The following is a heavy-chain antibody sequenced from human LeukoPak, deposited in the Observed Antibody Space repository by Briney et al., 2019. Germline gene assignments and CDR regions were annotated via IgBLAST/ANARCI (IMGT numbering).Heavy chain of an antibody. J-gene: IGHJ6*03. CDR2: IYTSGST. CDR3: ARDLRGPGNYYMDV. V-gene: IGHV4-59*01. CDR1: GGSISSYY. D-gene: IGHD5/OR15-5a*01. Sequence: SETLSLTCTVSGGSISSYYWSWIRQPPGKGLEWIGYIYTSGSTNYNPSLKSRVTISIDTSKTQFSLRVTSVTAADTAVYYCARDLRGPGNYYMDVWGKGTTVTVSS.